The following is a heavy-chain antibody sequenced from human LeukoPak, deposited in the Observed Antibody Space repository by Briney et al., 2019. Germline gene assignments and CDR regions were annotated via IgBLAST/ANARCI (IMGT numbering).Heavy chain of an antibody. V-gene: IGHV3-7*01. CDR3: VREGFYFFDF. J-gene: IGHJ4*01. Sequence: GGSLRLSCAASGFTFTNNFMSWVRQVPGKGLEWVANIKQDGSETTYADSVRGRFTIFRDNAKDSVYLQMNSLRAEDSAAYYCVREGFYFFDFWGQGTLVTVSS. CDR1: GFTFTNNF. CDR2: IKQDGSET.